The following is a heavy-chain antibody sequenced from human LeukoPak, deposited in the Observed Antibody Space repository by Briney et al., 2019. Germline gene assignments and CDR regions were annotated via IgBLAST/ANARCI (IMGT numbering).Heavy chain of an antibody. V-gene: IGHV3-49*04. Sequence: GGSLRLSCTASGFTFGDYAMSWVRQAPGKGLEWVGFIRSKAYGGTTEYAASVKGRFTISRDDSKSIAYLQMNSLETEDTAVYYCTRRRTLRSPGAFDIWGQGTMVTVSS. CDR1: GFTFGDYA. D-gene: IGHD4-17*01. CDR3: TRRRTLRSPGAFDI. J-gene: IGHJ3*02. CDR2: IRSKAYGGTT.